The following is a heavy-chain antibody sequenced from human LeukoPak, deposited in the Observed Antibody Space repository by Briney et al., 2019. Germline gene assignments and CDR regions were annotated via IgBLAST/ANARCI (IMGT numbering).Heavy chain of an antibody. CDR2: IYHSGST. V-gene: IGHV4-30-2*01. CDR3: AVGIAAARATDY. D-gene: IGHD6-13*01. CDR1: GGSISSGGYS. J-gene: IGHJ4*02. Sequence: SQTLSLTCAVSGGSISSGGYSWSWTRQPPGKGLEWIGYIYHSGSTYYNPSLKSRVTISVDRSKNQFSLKLSSVTAADTAVYYCAVGIAAARATDYWGQGTLVTVSS.